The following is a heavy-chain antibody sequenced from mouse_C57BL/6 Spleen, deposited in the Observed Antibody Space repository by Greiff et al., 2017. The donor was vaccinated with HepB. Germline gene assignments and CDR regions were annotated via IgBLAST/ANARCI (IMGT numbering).Heavy chain of an antibody. D-gene: IGHD2-4*01. Sequence: EVQRVESGPELVKPGASVKMSCKASGYTFTDYNMHWVKQSHGKSLEWIGYINPNNGGTSYNQKFKGKATLTVNKSSSTAYMELRSLTSEDSAVYYCARGLRRAMDYWGQGTSVTVSS. CDR2: INPNNGGT. J-gene: IGHJ4*01. CDR1: GYTFTDYN. CDR3: ARGLRRAMDY. V-gene: IGHV1-22*01.